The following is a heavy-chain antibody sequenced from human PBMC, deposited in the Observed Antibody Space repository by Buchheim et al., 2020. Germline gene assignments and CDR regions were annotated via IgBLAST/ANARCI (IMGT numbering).Heavy chain of an antibody. CDR1: GASFSPYA. V-gene: IGHV3-23*01. CDR3: AKRPQVDILTGYPDS. J-gene: IGHJ5*02. Sequence: EVHLLEFGGGLVQPGGSLRLSCAASGASFSPYAMSWVRQAPGKGLEWVSAVSRGGETTYYADSVKGRFTISRDNSKHTVYLQMNSLRVEDTALYYCAKRPQVDILTGYPDSWGQRTL. D-gene: IGHD3-9*01. CDR2: VSRGGETT.